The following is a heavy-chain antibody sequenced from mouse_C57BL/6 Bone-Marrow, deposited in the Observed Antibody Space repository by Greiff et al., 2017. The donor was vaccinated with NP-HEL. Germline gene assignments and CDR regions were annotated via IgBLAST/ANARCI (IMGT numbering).Heavy chain of an antibody. Sequence: VKLVESGPGLVQPSQSLSITCTVSGFSLTSYGVHWVRQSPGKGLEWLGVIWSGGSTDYNAAFISRLSISKDNSKSQVFFKMNSLQADDTAIYYCARNSAPYGYVYAMDYWGQGTSVTVSS. D-gene: IGHD2-2*01. J-gene: IGHJ4*01. V-gene: IGHV2-2*01. CDR2: IWSGGST. CDR3: ARNSAPYGYVYAMDY. CDR1: GFSLTSYG.